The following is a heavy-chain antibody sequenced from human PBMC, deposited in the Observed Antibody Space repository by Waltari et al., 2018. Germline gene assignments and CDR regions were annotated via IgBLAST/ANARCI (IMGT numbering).Heavy chain of an antibody. V-gene: IGHV3-7*01. CDR3: ARVGYCSSTSCYRGAYYYYYYMDV. D-gene: IGHD2-2*03. Sequence: EVQLVESGGGLVQPGGSLRLSCAASGFPFSRYWMSWVRQAPGKGLEWVANIKQDGSEKYYVDSVKGRFTISRDNAKNSLYLQMNSLRAEDTAVYYCARVGYCSSTSCYRGAYYYYYYMDVWGKGTTVTVSS. CDR2: IKQDGSEK. CDR1: GFPFSRYW. J-gene: IGHJ6*03.